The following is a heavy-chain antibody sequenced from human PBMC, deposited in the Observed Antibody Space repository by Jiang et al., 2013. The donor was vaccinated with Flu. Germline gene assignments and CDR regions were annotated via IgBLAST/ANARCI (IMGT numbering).Heavy chain of an antibody. V-gene: IGHV4-38-2*02. J-gene: IGHJ4*02. CDR1: GYSISSGYY. CDR2: IYHSGST. Sequence: LLKPSETLSLTCAVSGYSISSGYYWGWIRQPPGKGLEWIGSIYHSGSTYYNPSLKSRVTISVDTSKNQFSLKLSSVTAADTAVYYCARDSSGSGYYFDYWGQGTLVTVSS. D-gene: IGHD3-10*01. CDR3: ARDSSGSGYYFDY.